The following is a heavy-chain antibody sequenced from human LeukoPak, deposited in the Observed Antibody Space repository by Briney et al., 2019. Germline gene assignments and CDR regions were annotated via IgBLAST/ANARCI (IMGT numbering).Heavy chain of an antibody. Sequence: GGSLRLSCAASGFTFSSYNMIWVRQAPGKGLEWVSVIYSGGSTYYADSVKGRFTISRDNSKNTLYLQMNSLRAEDTAVYYCARGGLGGYYSFQYWGQGTLVTVSS. D-gene: IGHD3-22*01. CDR1: GFTFSSYN. V-gene: IGHV3-53*01. J-gene: IGHJ1*01. CDR2: IYSGGST. CDR3: ARGGLGGYYSFQY.